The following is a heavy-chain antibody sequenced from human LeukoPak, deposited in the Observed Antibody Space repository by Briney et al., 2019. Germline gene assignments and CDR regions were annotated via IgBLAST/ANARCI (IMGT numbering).Heavy chain of an antibody. CDR2: ISGSGGST. V-gene: IGHV3-23*01. Sequence: GGSLRLSCAASGFTVSSNYMSWVRQAPGKGLEWVSAISGSGGSTYYADSVKGRFTISRDNSKNTLYLQMNSLRAEDTAVYYCAKRSRYFDWLLSLHDAFDIWGQGTMVTVSS. D-gene: IGHD3-9*01. CDR1: GFTVSSNY. J-gene: IGHJ3*02. CDR3: AKRSRYFDWLLSLHDAFDI.